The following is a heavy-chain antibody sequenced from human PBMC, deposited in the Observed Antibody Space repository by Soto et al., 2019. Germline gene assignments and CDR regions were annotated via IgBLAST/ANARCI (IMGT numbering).Heavy chain of an antibody. CDR1: GFSLNTRGVG. V-gene: IGHV2-5*02. CDR3: AHSRYRSWYVFDY. CDR2: IYWDDDK. D-gene: IGHD6-13*01. Sequence: QITLKESGPTVVKPTQTLTLTCTFSGFSLNTRGVGVGWIRQPPGKTLEWLALIYWDDDKRYSPSLESRLSITKDTSKNQVVLTMTKMDPVDTATYFCAHSRYRSWYVFDYWGQGAVVSVSS. J-gene: IGHJ4*02.